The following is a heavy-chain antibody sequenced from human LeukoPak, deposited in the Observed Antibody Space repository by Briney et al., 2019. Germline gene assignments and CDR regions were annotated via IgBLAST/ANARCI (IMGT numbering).Heavy chain of an antibody. Sequence: SETLSLTCTVSGGSISSSSYYWDWIRQPPGKGLEWIGTIYYSGRTYYSPSLKSRVTMSVDPSNNQFSLNLRSVTAADTAVYYCARRRYYDGSGYLEWGQGTLLSVSS. V-gene: IGHV4-39*01. D-gene: IGHD3-22*01. CDR1: GGSISSSSYY. CDR2: IYYSGRT. J-gene: IGHJ1*01. CDR3: ARRRYYDGSGYLE.